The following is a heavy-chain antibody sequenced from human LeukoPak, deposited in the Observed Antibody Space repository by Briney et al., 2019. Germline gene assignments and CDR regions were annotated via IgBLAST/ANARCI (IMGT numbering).Heavy chain of an antibody. CDR3: ARVRSLAAAGTIDY. D-gene: IGHD6-13*01. Sequence: SETLSLTCTVSGYSISSGYYWGWIRQPPGKGLEWLGSIYHSGSTYYNPSLKSRVTISVDTSKNQFSLKLSSVTAADTAVYYCARVRSLAAAGTIDYWGQGTLVTVSS. V-gene: IGHV4-38-2*02. J-gene: IGHJ4*02. CDR1: GYSISSGYY. CDR2: IYHSGST.